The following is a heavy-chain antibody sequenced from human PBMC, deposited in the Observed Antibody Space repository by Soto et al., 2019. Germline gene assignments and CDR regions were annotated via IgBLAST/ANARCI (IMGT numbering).Heavy chain of an antibody. J-gene: IGHJ3*02. D-gene: IGHD4-17*01. V-gene: IGHV3-23*01. CDR2: ISGSGTGT. CDR3: AKADFPTVTTPGDAFDI. Sequence: GSLRLSCAASRFTFSSYAMSWVRQAPGKGLEWVSVISGSGTGTYYADSVKGRLTISRDNSKNTLYLQMNSLRAEDTAVYYCAKADFPTVTTPGDAFDIWGQGTLVTVSS. CDR1: RFTFSSYA.